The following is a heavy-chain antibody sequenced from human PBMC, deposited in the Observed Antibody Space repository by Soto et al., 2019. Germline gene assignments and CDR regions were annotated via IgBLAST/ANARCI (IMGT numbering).Heavy chain of an antibody. Sequence: WETLSLTCTVSVVSISSYYWSWIRQPPGRGLEWIGYIYYSGSTNYNPSLKSRVTISVDTSKNQFSLKLSSVTAADTAVYYCASSSSRLTILYGMEVWGQGTTVTVSS. CDR1: VVSISSYY. CDR2: IYYSGST. CDR3: ASSSSRLTILYGMEV. J-gene: IGHJ6*02. D-gene: IGHD3-3*01. V-gene: IGHV4-59*01.